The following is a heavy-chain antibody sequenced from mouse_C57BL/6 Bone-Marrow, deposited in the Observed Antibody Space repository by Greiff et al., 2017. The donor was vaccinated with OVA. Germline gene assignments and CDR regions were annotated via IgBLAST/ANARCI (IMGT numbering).Heavy chain of an antibody. V-gene: IGHV1-9*01. CDR2: ILPGSGST. CDR1: GYTFTGYW. CDR3: ARSLYYYGSSYYAMDY. J-gene: IGHJ4*01. D-gene: IGHD1-1*01. Sequence: VQLQQSGAELMKPGASVKLSCKATGYTFTGYWIEWVKQRPGHGLEWIGEILPGSGSTNYNEKFKGKATFTADTSSNTAYMQLSSLTTEDSAIYYCARSLYYYGSSYYAMDYWGQGTSVTVSS.